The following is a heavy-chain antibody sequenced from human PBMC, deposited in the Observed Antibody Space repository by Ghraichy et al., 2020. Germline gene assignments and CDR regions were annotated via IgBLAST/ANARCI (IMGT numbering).Heavy chain of an antibody. Sequence: GGSLRLSCAASGFTFITYAMSWVRQAPGKGLEWVSAISGSGGSTYYADSVKGRFTISRDNSKNTLYLQMNSLRAEDTAVYYCAKQYNTVVTPVACANWGQGTLVTVSS. CDR2: ISGSGGST. CDR3: AKQYNTVVTPVACAN. D-gene: IGHD4-23*01. J-gene: IGHJ4*02. V-gene: IGHV3-23*01. CDR1: GFTFITYA.